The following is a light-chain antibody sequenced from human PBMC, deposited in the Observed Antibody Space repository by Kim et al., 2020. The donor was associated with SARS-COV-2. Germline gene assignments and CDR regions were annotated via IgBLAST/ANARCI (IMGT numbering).Light chain of an antibody. CDR2: AAS. CDR3: QKYDRSPWT. CDR1: QGISSS. J-gene: IGKJ1*01. Sequence: IQMTQSPSSLSASVGDRVTITCRASQGISSSLAWYQQNPGKVPRLLIYAASALQSGVPSRFSGSGSGTDFTLTISSLQPGDVATYYCQKYDRSPWTFGQGTQVEI. V-gene: IGKV1-27*01.